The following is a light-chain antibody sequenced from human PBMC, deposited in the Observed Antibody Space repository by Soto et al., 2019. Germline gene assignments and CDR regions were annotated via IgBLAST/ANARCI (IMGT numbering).Light chain of an antibody. J-gene: IGLJ2*01. Sequence: QSALTQVASVSGSPGQSITISCTGTSGDVGGHDYVSWYQQYPGKAPKLMIYNVNYRPSGVSNRFSGSKSGNTASLTISGLQAEDEANYYCSSNTNTNTVVFGGGTKLTVL. CDR2: NVN. CDR1: SGDVGGHDY. CDR3: SSNTNTNTVV. V-gene: IGLV2-14*03.